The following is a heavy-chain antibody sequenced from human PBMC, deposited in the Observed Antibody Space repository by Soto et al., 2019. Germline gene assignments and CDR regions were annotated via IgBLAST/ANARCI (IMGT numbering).Heavy chain of an antibody. D-gene: IGHD2-2*01. J-gene: IGHJ3*02. CDR2: ISAYNGNA. Sequence: ASVKVSCKASGYTFTSYGISWVRQAPGQGLEWMGWISAYNGNANYAQKLQGRVTMTTDTSTSTAYMELRSLRSDDTAVYYCARVSAAIDAFDIWGQGTMVTVSS. CDR3: ARVSAAIDAFDI. V-gene: IGHV1-18*01. CDR1: GYTFTSYG.